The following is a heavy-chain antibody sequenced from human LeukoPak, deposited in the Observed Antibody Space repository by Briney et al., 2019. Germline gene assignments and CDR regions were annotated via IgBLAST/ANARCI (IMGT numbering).Heavy chain of an antibody. CDR2: ISWNSGSI. CDR1: GFTYDVYD. Sequence: GRTLRLSCAASGFTYDVYDKHWVRHAPGKGLEQGSGISWNSGSIGHADSLKGRFTISRDSAKNSLYLQVNSLRAEDTALYYCAKVPDYGDERAYWGQGTLVTVSS. V-gene: IGHV3-9*01. J-gene: IGHJ4*02. D-gene: IGHD4-17*01. CDR3: AKVPDYGDERAY.